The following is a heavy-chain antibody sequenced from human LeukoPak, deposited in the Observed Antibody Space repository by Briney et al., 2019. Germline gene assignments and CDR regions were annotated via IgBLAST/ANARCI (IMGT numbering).Heavy chain of an antibody. V-gene: IGHV3-23*01. D-gene: IGHD1-26*01. CDR1: GFTCSSYA. CDR2: ISGSGDTT. J-gene: IGHJ4*02. Sequence: GGSLRLSYAASGFTCSSYAINWVRQAPGKGHEWVSFISGSGDTTYYADSVKGRFTISRDSSKNTLYLQMNSLRAEDTAVYYCAKSRGESRGASNYWGQGTLVTVSS. CDR3: AKSRGESRGASNY.